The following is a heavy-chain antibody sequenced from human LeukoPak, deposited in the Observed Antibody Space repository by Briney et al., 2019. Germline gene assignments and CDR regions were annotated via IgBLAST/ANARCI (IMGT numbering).Heavy chain of an antibody. CDR2: ISGSGGST. J-gene: IGHJ3*02. CDR3: AKDNWGSGSAFDI. Sequence: GGSLRLSCAASGFTFSSYAMSCVRQAPGKGLEWVSAISGSGGSTYYADSVKGRFTISRDNSKNTLYLQMNSLRAEDTAVYYCAKDNWGSGSAFDIWGQGTMVTVSS. CDR1: GFTFSSYA. D-gene: IGHD7-27*01. V-gene: IGHV3-23*01.